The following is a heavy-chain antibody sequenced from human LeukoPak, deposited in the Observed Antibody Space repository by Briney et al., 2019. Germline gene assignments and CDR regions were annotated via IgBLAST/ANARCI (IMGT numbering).Heavy chain of an antibody. CDR1: GVSMSSYY. D-gene: IGHD2-2*01. CDR3: ARDPAVTRFDY. V-gene: IGHV4-59*01. J-gene: IGHJ4*02. CDR2: IYYSGNT. Sequence: PSETLSLTCTVSGVSMSSYYWSWIRQPPGKGLEWIGYIYYSGNTNYNPSLKSRVTISVDTSKNQFSLKLSSVTAADTAVYYCARDPAVTRFDYWGQGTLVTVSS.